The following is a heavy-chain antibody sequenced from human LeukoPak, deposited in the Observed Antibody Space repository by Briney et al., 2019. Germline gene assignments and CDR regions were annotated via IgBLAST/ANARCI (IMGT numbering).Heavy chain of an antibody. CDR2: VYYSVST. V-gene: IGHV4-59*11. CDR3: ARTGYTSSRSDDAAVAYYYYHLDV. J-gene: IGHJ6*03. CDR1: GGSMSSHY. Sequence: SETLSLTCSVSGGSMSSHYWNWIRQPPGRGLEWVGYVYYSVSTKYNPSLKSRVTISADMSNNQFSLKLTSVTAADTAAYYCARTGYTSSRSDDAAVAYYYYHLDVWGKGTTVIVSS. D-gene: IGHD6-13*01.